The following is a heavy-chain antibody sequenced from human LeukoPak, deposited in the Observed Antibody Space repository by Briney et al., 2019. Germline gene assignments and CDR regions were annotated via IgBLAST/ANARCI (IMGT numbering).Heavy chain of an antibody. D-gene: IGHD6-13*01. CDR3: AKEQKLYSSSPFDY. CDR2: ISTSGGNT. V-gene: IGHV3-23*01. Sequence: GGSLRLSCAASGFTFSTYAMTWVRQAPSKGLEWVSAISTSGGNTYYADSVKGRFTISRDNSKNTLYLQMNSLRAEDAAVYYCAKEQKLYSSSPFDYWGQGTLVTVSS. CDR1: GFTFSTYA. J-gene: IGHJ4*02.